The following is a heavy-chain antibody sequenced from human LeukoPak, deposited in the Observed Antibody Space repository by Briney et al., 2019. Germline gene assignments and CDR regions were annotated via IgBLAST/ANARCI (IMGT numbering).Heavy chain of an antibody. J-gene: IGHJ5*02. Sequence: SETLSLTCAVSGGSISSSNWWSWVRQPPGKGLELIGEIYHSGSTNYNPSLKSRVTISVDKSKNQFSLKLSSVTAADTAVYYCARDDRDSNWFDPWGQGTLVTVSS. V-gene: IGHV4-4*02. CDR2: IYHSGST. D-gene: IGHD3-3*01. CDR3: ARDDRDSNWFDP. CDR1: GGSISSSNW.